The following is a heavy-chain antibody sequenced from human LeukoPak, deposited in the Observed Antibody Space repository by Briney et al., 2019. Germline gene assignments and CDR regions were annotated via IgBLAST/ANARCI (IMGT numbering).Heavy chain of an antibody. CDR1: GYTFTGYY. J-gene: IGHJ4*02. CDR2: INPNSGGT. CDR3: TRDGGQHLGALNY. Sequence: GASVKVSCKASGYTFTGYYMHWVRQAPGQGLEWMGWINPNSGGTNYPQKFQGRVTMTRDTSISTAYMELIRLRSDDTAVYYCTRDGGQHLGALNYWGQGTQVIVSS. D-gene: IGHD6-13*01. V-gene: IGHV1-2*02.